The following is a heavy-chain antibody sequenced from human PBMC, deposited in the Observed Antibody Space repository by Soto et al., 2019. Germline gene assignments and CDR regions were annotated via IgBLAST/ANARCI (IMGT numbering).Heavy chain of an antibody. CDR3: ARTYSSSFAGGMDV. Sequence: SETLSLTCTVSGGSISSYYWSWIRQPPGKGLEWVGYIYYSGSTNYNPSLKSRVTISVDTSKNQFSLKLSSVTAADTAVYYCARTYSSSFAGGMDVWGQGTTVTVS. D-gene: IGHD6-6*01. CDR2: IYYSGST. V-gene: IGHV4-59*01. J-gene: IGHJ6*02. CDR1: GGSISSYY.